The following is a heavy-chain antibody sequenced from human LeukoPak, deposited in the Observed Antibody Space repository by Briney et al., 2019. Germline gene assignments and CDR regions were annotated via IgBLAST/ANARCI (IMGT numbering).Heavy chain of an antibody. CDR1: GYTFTGYY. J-gene: IGHJ6*02. Sequence: GASVKVPRKASGYTFTGYYMHWVRQAPGQGLEWMGWINPNSGGTNYAQKFQGRVTMTRDTSISTAYMELSRLRSDDTAVYYCARDRPYYYDSSGYYYHYGMDVWGQGTTVTVSS. D-gene: IGHD3-22*01. V-gene: IGHV1-2*02. CDR3: ARDRPYYYDSSGYYYHYGMDV. CDR2: INPNSGGT.